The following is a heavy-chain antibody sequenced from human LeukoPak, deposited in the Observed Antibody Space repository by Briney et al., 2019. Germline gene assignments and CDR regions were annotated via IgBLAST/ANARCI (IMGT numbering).Heavy chain of an antibody. Sequence: SQTLSLTCTVSGGSISSGSYYWSWLRQPAGTRLEWIGHIYRSGSTNYNPSLKSRVTISVDKSKNQFSLKLSSVTAADTAVYYCARVFPYYYDSSGYFALPYWYFDLWGRGTLVTVSS. CDR2: IYRSGST. CDR3: ARVFPYYYDSSGYFALPYWYFDL. J-gene: IGHJ2*01. CDR1: GGSISSGSYY. V-gene: IGHV4-61*09. D-gene: IGHD3-22*01.